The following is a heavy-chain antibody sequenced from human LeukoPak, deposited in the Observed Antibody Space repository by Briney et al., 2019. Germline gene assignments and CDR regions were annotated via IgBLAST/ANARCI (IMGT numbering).Heavy chain of an antibody. V-gene: IGHV4-34*01. D-gene: IGHD3-16*01. CDR3: ARGEPVRLGELDYFDP. J-gene: IGHJ5*02. Sequence: PSETLSLTCAVYGGSFSGYYWSWIRQPPGKGMEWIGEINHSGSTNYNVSLKSRVTISVDTSKNQVSLKLSSVTAADTAVYYCARGEPVRLGELDYFDPWGQGTLVTVSS. CDR1: GGSFSGYY. CDR2: INHSGST.